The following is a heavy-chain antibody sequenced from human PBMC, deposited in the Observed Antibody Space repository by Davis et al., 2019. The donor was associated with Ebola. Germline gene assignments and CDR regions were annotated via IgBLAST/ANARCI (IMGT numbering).Heavy chain of an antibody. V-gene: IGHV4-59*01. J-gene: IGHJ5*02. CDR3: ARDYWGTSSSFNWFDP. Sequence: MPSETLSLTCTVSGGSISSYYWSWIRQPPGKGLEWIGYIYDSGSTNYNPSLKSRVTISVDTSRNQFSLKLRSVTAAETAVYYCARDYWGTSSSFNWFDPWGQGTLVTVSS. D-gene: IGHD6-6*01. CDR2: IYDSGST. CDR1: GGSISSYY.